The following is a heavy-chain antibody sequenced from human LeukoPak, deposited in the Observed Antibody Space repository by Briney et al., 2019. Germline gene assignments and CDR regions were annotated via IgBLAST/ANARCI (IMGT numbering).Heavy chain of an antibody. D-gene: IGHD3-10*01. J-gene: IGHJ3*02. CDR1: GYTFTGYY. CDR2: INPNSGGT. Sequence: ASVKVSCKASGYTFTGYYMHWVRQAPGQGLEWMGWINPNSGGTNYAQKFQGRVTMTRDTSISTAYMELSRLRSDDTAVYYCARATMVRGVIVLSAFDIWGQGTMVTVSS. V-gene: IGHV1-2*02. CDR3: ARATMVRGVIVLSAFDI.